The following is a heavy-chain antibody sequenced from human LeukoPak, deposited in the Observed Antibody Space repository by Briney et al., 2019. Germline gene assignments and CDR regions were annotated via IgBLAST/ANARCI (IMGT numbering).Heavy chain of an antibody. J-gene: IGHJ4*02. CDR1: GFTVSSNY. CDR3: ARVRFLEWLSFDY. Sequence: GGSLRLSCVVSGFTVSSNYMSWVRRAPGKGLEWVSVLYSGGNTNYADSVKGRFTISRDNSKNTLYLQMNSLRTEDTAVYYCARVRFLEWLSFDYWGRGTLVTVSS. CDR2: LYSGGNT. D-gene: IGHD3-3*01. V-gene: IGHV3-66*01.